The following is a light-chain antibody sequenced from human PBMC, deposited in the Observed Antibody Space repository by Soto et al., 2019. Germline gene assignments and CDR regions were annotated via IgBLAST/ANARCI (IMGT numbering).Light chain of an antibody. Sequence: DIQMTQSPSSLSASVGDRVTITCQASQDISNYLNWYQQKPGKAPKLLIYDASNLETGVQSRFSGSGSGTDFTFTISSLQPEDFATYYCQHLNSYPITFGQGTRLEIK. CDR3: QHLNSYPIT. J-gene: IGKJ5*01. CDR1: QDISNY. V-gene: IGKV1-33*01. CDR2: DAS.